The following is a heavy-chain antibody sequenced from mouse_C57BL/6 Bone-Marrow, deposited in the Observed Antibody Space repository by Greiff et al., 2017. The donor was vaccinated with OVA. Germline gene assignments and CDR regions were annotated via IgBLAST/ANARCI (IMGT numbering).Heavy chain of an antibody. CDR1: GYTFTSYW. CDR2: IDPSDSYT. Sequence: VQLQQPGAELVMPGASVKLSCKASGYTFTSYWMHWVKQRPGQGLEWIGEIDPSDSYTNYNQKLKGKSTLTVDKSSSTAYMQLSSLTSEDSAVYYCARREPFYAMDYWGQGTSVTVSS. CDR3: ARREPFYAMDY. V-gene: IGHV1-69*01. J-gene: IGHJ4*01.